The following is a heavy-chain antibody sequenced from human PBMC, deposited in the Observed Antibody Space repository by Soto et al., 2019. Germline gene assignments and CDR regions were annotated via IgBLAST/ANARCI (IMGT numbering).Heavy chain of an antibody. D-gene: IGHD2-2*01. V-gene: IGHV3-23*01. CDR2: ISSTGVTT. CDR3: ADPVPAATHYDYYNMDV. CDR1: GFTFNYYD. J-gene: IGHJ6*02. Sequence: PGRSLRLSCVASGFTFNYYDMSWVRQAPGRRLEWVSTISSTGVTTYYADSVRGRFTISRDNFKNTLWLQTNSLRAEDTAVYYCADPVPAATHYDYYNMDVWGQGTTVTVSS.